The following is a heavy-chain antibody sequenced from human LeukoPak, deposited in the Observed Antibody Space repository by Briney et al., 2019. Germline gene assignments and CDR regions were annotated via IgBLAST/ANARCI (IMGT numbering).Heavy chain of an antibody. J-gene: IGHJ4*02. CDR1: GFTFSSYW. Sequence: GGSLRLSCAASGFTFSSYWMSWVREAPGKGLEWVANMKQDGSEIYYVDSVKGRFTISRDNAENSLYLQMNSLRAEDTAVYYCARESTYSYAYALDYWGQGTLVTVSS. V-gene: IGHV3-7*01. CDR2: MKQDGSEI. CDR3: ARESTYSYAYALDY. D-gene: IGHD5-18*01.